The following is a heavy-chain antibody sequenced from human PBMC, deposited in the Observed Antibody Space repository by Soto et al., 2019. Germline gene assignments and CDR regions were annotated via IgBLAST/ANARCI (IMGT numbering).Heavy chain of an antibody. D-gene: IGHD6-13*01. CDR3: PRLIAAADIEVSNGFGP. Sequence: SETLSLTCAVSGGSISSGGYSWSWIRQPPGKGLEWIGYIYDSGSTYYNPSLKSRVTISVDRSNNQFSLKLSSVTAADTAVYYCPRLIAAADIEVSNGFGPWGQGTLVTVSS. CDR1: GGSISSGGYS. J-gene: IGHJ5*02. V-gene: IGHV4-30-2*01. CDR2: IYDSGST.